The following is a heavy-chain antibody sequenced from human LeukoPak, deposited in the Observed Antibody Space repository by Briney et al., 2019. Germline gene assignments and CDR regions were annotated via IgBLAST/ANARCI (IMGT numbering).Heavy chain of an antibody. D-gene: IGHD4-11*01. Sequence: GGSLRLSCAASGFTFSSYWMSWVRQAPGKGLEWVANIKQDGSEKYYVDSVKGRFTISRDNAKNSLYLQMNSLRAEDTAVYYCARDPIRVTTVTTEGFGDYWGQGTLVTVSS. J-gene: IGHJ4*02. CDR2: IKQDGSEK. CDR3: ARDPIRVTTVTTEGFGDY. V-gene: IGHV3-7*01. CDR1: GFTFSSYW.